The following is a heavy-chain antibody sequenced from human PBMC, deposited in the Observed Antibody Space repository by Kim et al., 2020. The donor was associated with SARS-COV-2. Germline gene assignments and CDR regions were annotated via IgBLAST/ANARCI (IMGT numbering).Heavy chain of an antibody. D-gene: IGHD6-19*01. J-gene: IGHJ4*02. V-gene: IGHV3-33*01. CDR2: IWYDGSNK. CDR1: GFTFSSYG. CDR3: ARESIAVAGNDY. Sequence: GGSLRLSCAASGFTFSSYGMHWVRQAPGKGLEWVAVIWYDGSNKYYADSVKGRFTISRDNSKNTLYLQMNSLRAEDTAVYYCARESIAVAGNDYWGQGTLVTVSS.